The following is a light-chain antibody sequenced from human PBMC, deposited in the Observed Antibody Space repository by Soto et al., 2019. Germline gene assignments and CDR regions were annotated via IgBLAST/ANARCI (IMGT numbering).Light chain of an antibody. Sequence: DIQMTQSPSTLSASVGDRVTITCRASQSISRSLAWYQQKSGKAPKLLIYDASSLESGVPSRFSGSGVGREFTLTISGLQPDDFATYYCQQYRSYFLTFGPGTTGDMK. CDR1: QSISRS. V-gene: IGKV1-5*01. J-gene: IGKJ3*01. CDR2: DAS. CDR3: QQYRSYFLT.